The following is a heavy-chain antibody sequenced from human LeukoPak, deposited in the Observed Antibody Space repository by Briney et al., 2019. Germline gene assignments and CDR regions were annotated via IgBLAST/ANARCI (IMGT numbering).Heavy chain of an antibody. Sequence: ASVKVSCKASGYTFTSYYMHWVRQAPGKGLEWMGGFDPEDGETIYAQKFQGRVTMTEDTSTDTAYMELSSLRSEDTAVYYCAVAGNYYYYYYMYVWGKGTTVTVSS. D-gene: IGHD6-19*01. J-gene: IGHJ6*03. CDR2: FDPEDGET. V-gene: IGHV1-24*01. CDR3: AVAGNYYYYYYMYV. CDR1: GYTFTSYY.